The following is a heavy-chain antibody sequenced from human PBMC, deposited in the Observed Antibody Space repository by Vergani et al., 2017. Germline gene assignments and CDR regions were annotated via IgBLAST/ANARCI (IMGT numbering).Heavy chain of an antibody. D-gene: IGHD3-22*01. CDR1: GYSFTSYW. CDR2: IHPGDSDT. V-gene: IGHV5-51*03. J-gene: IGHJ3*02. CDR3: ARDRSWSLGGRDAFDI. Sequence: EVQLVQSGAEVKKPGESLKISCKGSGYSFTSYWIGWVRQMPGKGLEWMGIIHPGDSDTRYSPSFQGQVTISADKSISTAYLQWSSLKASDTAMYYCARDRSWSLGGRDAFDIWGQGTMVTVSS.